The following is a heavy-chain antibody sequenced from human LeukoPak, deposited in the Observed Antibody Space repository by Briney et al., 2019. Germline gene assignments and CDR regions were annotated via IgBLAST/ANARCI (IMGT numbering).Heavy chain of an antibody. CDR1: GGSISSYY. D-gene: IGHD2-15*01. J-gene: IGHJ4*02. CDR3: ARTWCGGSCIFDY. Sequence: SETLSLTCTVSGGSISSYYWSWIRQPPGKGLEWIGYIYYSGSTNYNPSLKSRVTISVDTSKNQFSLKLSSVTAADTAVYYCARTWCGGSCIFDYWGQGTLVTASS. CDR2: IYYSGST. V-gene: IGHV4-59*08.